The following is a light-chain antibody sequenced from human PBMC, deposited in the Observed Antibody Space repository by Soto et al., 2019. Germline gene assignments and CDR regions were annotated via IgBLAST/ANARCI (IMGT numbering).Light chain of an antibody. Sequence: QLVLTQSPSASASLGTSVRLTCTLSSGHNNYAIAWHQQQPEKGPRFLMKINSDGSHSNGDGVPDRFSGSTSGSDRYLTISSLQSEDEADYYCQTWGTGIHVVFGGGTKLTVL. CDR2: INSDGSH. J-gene: IGLJ3*02. V-gene: IGLV4-69*01. CDR1: SGHNNYA. CDR3: QTWGTGIHVV.